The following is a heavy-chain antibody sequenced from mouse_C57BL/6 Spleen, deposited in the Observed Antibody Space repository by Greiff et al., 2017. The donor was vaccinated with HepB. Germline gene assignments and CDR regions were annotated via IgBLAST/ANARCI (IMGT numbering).Heavy chain of an antibody. D-gene: IGHD1-1*01. J-gene: IGHJ3*01. CDR1: GYTFTDYE. V-gene: IGHV1-15*01. Sequence: VQLQQSGAELVRPGASVTLSCKASGYTFTDYEMHWVKQTPVHGLEWIGAIDPETGGTAYNQKFKGKAILTAAKSSSTACMELRSLTSEDSAVYDWTRGGYYYGSSYGFAYWGQGTLVTVSA. CDR3: TRGGYYYGSSYGFAY. CDR2: IDPETGGT.